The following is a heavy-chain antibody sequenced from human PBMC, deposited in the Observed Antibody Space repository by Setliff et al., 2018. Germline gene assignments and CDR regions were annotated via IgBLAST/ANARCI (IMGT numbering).Heavy chain of an antibody. V-gene: IGHV3-23*01. CDR2: ISGRFHT. CDR1: TFTFSKYA. J-gene: IGHJ4*01. CDR3: TKGEPRYCSGGLCFDPFDH. Sequence: PGGSLRLSCVASTFTFSKYAVTWVRQAPGKGLQWVSGISGRFHTYYADSVKGRFTISRDDSKSTLYLEMNSLRAEDAAIYHCTKGEPRYCSGGLCFDPFDHWGHGTLVTVSS. D-gene: IGHD2-15*01.